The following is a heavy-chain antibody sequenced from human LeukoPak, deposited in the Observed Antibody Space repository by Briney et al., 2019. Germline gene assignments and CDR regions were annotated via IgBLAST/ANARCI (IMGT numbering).Heavy chain of an antibody. J-gene: IGHJ4*02. CDR3: ARIYCSSTSCYWGVNYFDY. V-gene: IGHV4-34*01. CDR1: GGSFSGYY. D-gene: IGHD2-2*01. Sequence: SETLSLTCAVYGGSFSGYYWSWIRQPPGKGLEWIGEINHSGSTNYNPSLKSRVTISVDTSKNQFSLKLSSATAADTAVYYCARIYCSSTSCYWGVNYFDYWGQGTLVTVSS. CDR2: INHSGST.